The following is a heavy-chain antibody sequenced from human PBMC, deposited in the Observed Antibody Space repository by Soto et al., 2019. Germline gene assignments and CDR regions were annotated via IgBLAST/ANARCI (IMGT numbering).Heavy chain of an antibody. V-gene: IGHV4-38-2*01. CDR1: GYSISSGYY. J-gene: IGHJ6*02. CDR2: IFHSGNT. D-gene: IGHD2-15*01. CDR3: AGYCTGGSSYPSYHYGIDV. Sequence: SETLSLTCVVSGYSISSGYYWGWIRQPPGKGLEWIGSIFHSGNTYYNPSLKSRVTISLDTSKNQFSLNLSSVTAADTAVYYCAGYCTGGSSYPSYHYGIDVWGQGTRVTVSS.